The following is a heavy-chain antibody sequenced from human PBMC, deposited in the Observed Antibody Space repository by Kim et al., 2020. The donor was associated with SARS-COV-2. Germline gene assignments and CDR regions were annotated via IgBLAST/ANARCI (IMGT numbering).Heavy chain of an antibody. CDR1: GFIFSRFD. D-gene: IGHD3-10*01. V-gene: IGHV3-23*01. CDR3: TKRSHSGTYLNAIDV. Sequence: GGSLRLSCAASGFIFSRFDMGWVRQAPGLGLEWVSITCGSGSGSGGSSYYAEAVKGRLTISRDNSKNTVSLQMDSQRGEDSAIYYRTKRSHSGTYLNAIDVWGQGTLVAVSS. J-gene: IGHJ3*01. CDR2: TCGSGSGSGGSS.